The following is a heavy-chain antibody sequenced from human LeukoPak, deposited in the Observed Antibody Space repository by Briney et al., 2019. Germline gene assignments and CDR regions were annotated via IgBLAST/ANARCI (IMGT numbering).Heavy chain of an antibody. Sequence: SETLSLTCTVSGYSISSGYYWAWLRQPPGKGLEWIGSIYYSGSTYYNPSLKSRVTISVDTSKNQFSLKLSSVTAADTAVYYCARDSRSHRRDLEFDYWGQGTLVTVSS. J-gene: IGHJ4*02. CDR2: IYYSGST. D-gene: IGHD2-15*01. CDR1: GYSISSGYY. CDR3: ARDSRSHRRDLEFDY. V-gene: IGHV4-38-2*02.